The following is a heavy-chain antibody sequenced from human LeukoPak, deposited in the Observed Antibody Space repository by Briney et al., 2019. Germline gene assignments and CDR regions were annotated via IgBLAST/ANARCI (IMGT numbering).Heavy chain of an antibody. CDR2: INPNSGGT. J-gene: IGHJ4*02. CDR3: ARDYYYDSSGYSPGY. V-gene: IGHV1-2*04. CDR1: GYTFTGYY. Sequence: ASVKVSCKASGYTFTGYYMHWVRLAPGQGLEWTGWINPNSGGTNYAQKFQGWVTMTRDTSISTAYMELSRLRSDDTAVYYCARDYYYDSSGYSPGYWGQGTLVTVSS. D-gene: IGHD3-22*01.